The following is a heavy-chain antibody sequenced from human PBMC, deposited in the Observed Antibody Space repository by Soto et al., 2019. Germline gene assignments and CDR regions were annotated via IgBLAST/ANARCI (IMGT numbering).Heavy chain of an antibody. CDR1: GFTFSSYS. D-gene: IGHD3-10*01. J-gene: IGHJ4*02. CDR3: ARDLFGSGTGGYFDY. CDR2: ISSSSSYI. Sequence: PGGSLRLSCAASGFTFSSYSMNWVRQAPGKGLEWVSSISSSSSYIYYADSVKGRFTISRDNAKNSLYLQMTSLRAEDTAVYYCARDLFGSGTGGYFDYWGQGTLVTVSS. V-gene: IGHV3-21*01.